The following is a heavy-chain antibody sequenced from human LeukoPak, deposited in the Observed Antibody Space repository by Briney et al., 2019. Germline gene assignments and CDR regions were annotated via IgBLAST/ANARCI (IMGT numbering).Heavy chain of an antibody. J-gene: IGHJ4*02. CDR1: AITIDDYA. Sequence: GRYQRPSRAPSAITIDDYAINWVRHGPGKGLERVSGSSWNSGSIGYADSVKGRFTISRDNAKNSLYLQMNSLRAEDTALYYCAKGGDILTGYYADYWGQGTLVTVSS. CDR2: SSWNSGSI. V-gene: IGHV3-9*01. D-gene: IGHD3-9*01. CDR3: AKGGDILTGYYADY.